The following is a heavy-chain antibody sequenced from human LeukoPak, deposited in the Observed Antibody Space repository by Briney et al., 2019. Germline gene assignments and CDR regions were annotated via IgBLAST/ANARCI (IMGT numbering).Heavy chain of an antibody. CDR1: GFTFSSYS. Sequence: GSLRLSCAASGFTFSSYSMNWVRQAPGKGLEWVSSISSSSSYIYYADSVKGRFTISRDNAKNSLYLQMNSLRAEDTAVYYCARDVPTYYYDSSGYSPDAFDIWGQGTMVTVSS. J-gene: IGHJ3*02. D-gene: IGHD3-22*01. CDR3: ARDVPTYYYDSSGYSPDAFDI. V-gene: IGHV3-21*01. CDR2: ISSSSSYI.